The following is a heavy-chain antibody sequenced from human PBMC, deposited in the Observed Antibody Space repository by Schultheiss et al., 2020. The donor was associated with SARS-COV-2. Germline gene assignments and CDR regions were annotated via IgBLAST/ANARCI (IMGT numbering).Heavy chain of an antibody. J-gene: IGHJ3*02. V-gene: IGHV3-21*04. CDR1: GFTFSSYS. D-gene: IGHD2-2*01. CDR3: AKGVMRYCSSTSCYYAFDI. Sequence: GESLKISCAASGFTFSSYSMNWVRQAPGKGLEWVSSISSSSSYIYYADSVKGRFTISRDNSKNTLNLQMNSLRAEDTAVYYCAKGVMRYCSSTSCYYAFDIWGQGTMVTVSS. CDR2: ISSSSSYI.